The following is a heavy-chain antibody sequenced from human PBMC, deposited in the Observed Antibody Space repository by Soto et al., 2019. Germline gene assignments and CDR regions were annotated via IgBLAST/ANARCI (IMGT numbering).Heavy chain of an antibody. Sequence: QVQLQESGPGLVKPSETLSLTCTVSGGSISSYYWSWIRQPPGKGLEWIGYIYYSGSTNYNPSLKSRVTISVDTSKNQFSLKLSSVTAADTAVYYCASTRKYYYMDVLGKGTTVTVSS. CDR3: ASTRKYYYMDV. CDR1: GGSISSYY. V-gene: IGHV4-59*08. CDR2: IYYSGST. J-gene: IGHJ6*03.